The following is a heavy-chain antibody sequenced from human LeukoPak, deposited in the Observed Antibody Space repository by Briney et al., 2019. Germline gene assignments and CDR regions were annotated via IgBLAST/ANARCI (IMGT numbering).Heavy chain of an antibody. D-gene: IGHD2-2*01. V-gene: IGHV1-8*01. CDR3: ARLVVVVPAASYMDV. Sequence: GASVKVSCKASGYSFTSYYMHWVRQATGQGLEWMGWMNPNSGNTGYAQKFQGRVTITRNTSISTAYMELSSLRSEDTAVYYCARLVVVVPAASYMDVWGKGTTVTVSS. CDR2: MNPNSGNT. J-gene: IGHJ6*03. CDR1: GYSFTSYY.